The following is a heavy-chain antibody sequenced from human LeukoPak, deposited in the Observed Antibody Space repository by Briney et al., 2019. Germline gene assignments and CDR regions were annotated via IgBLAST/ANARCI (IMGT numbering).Heavy chain of an antibody. CDR2: INSDGSDT. CDR3: AKNGPGLDYFDY. Sequence: QPGGSLRLSCEASGFSLSSYEMNWVRQAPGKGLVWVSRINSDGSDTTYADSVKGRFTISRDNAKNTLYLQMNSLRAEDTAVYYCAKNGPGLDYFDYWGQGTLVTVSS. CDR1: GFSLSSYE. J-gene: IGHJ4*02. D-gene: IGHD3-10*01. V-gene: IGHV3-74*01.